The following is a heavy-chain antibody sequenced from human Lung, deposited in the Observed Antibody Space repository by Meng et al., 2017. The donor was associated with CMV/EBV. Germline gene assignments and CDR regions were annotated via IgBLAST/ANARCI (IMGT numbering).Heavy chain of an antibody. D-gene: IGHD6-19*01. Sequence: GGSLRLSCAASGFTFDDHGMSWVRQAPGKGLEWVSGINWNGGSTGYADSVKGRFTISRDNAKNSLYLQMNSLRAEDTALYYCARGGYSSGGYGNYFDYWGQGTLVTVSS. J-gene: IGHJ4*02. CDR1: GFTFDDHG. CDR3: ARGGYSSGGYGNYFDY. CDR2: INWNGGST. V-gene: IGHV3-20*04.